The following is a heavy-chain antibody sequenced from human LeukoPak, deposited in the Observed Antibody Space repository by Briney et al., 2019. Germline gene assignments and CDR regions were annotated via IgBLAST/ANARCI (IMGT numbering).Heavy chain of an antibody. J-gene: IGHJ4*02. Sequence: PGGSLRLSCAASGFTFSSYAMSWVRQAPGKGLEWVSAISGSGGSTYYADSVKGRYTISRDNSKNTLYLQMNSLRAEDTAVYYCAKLRPYCSGGSCPKYYFDCWGQGTLVTVSS. CDR2: ISGSGGST. CDR1: GFTFSSYA. D-gene: IGHD2-15*01. V-gene: IGHV3-23*01. CDR3: AKLRPYCSGGSCPKYYFDC.